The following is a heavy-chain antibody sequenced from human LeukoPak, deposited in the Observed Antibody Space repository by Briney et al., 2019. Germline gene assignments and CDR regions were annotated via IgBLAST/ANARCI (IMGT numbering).Heavy chain of an antibody. CDR3: ARVADSSGYPSIDYFDY. CDR2: IKHDGSEK. J-gene: IGHJ4*02. CDR1: GFTFDDYG. Sequence: PGGSLRLSCAASGFTFDDYGMSWVRQAPGKGLEWVANIKHDGSEKYYVDSVKGRSTISRDNAKNSLYLQMNSLRAEDTAVYYCARVADSSGYPSIDYFDYWGQGTLVTVSS. D-gene: IGHD3-22*01. V-gene: IGHV3-7*01.